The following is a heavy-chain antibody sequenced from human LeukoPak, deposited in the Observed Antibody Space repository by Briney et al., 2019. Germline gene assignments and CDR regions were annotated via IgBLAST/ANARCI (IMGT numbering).Heavy chain of an antibody. Sequence: SETLSLTCTVSGGSISSSSYYWGWIRQPPGKGLEWIGSSYYSGSTYYNQSLKSRVTISVDTSKNQFSLKLSSVTAADTAVYYCAREQYYYGSGSYYPMPVYFDYWGQGTLVTVSS. CDR1: GGSISSSSYY. CDR2: SYYSGST. V-gene: IGHV4-39*07. J-gene: IGHJ4*02. D-gene: IGHD3-10*01. CDR3: AREQYYYGSGSYYPMPVYFDY.